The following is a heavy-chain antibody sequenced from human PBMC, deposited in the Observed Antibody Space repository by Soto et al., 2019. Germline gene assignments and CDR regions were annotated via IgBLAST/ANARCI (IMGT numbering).Heavy chain of an antibody. J-gene: IGHJ4*02. D-gene: IGHD6-13*01. Sequence: PGGSMRLSCAASGFTFSSYAMSWVRQALGKGLEWVSAISGSGSSTYYADSVKGRFTISRDNSKNTLYLQMNSLRAEDTAVYYCAKRITHSSPPVDYWGQGTLVTVSS. CDR2: ISGSGSST. CDR1: GFTFSSYA. V-gene: IGHV3-23*01. CDR3: AKRITHSSPPVDY.